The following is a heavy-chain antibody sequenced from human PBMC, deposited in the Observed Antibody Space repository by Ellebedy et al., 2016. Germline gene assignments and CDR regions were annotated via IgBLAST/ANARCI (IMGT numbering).Heavy chain of an antibody. Sequence: GESLKISCAASGFTFSSYAMHWVRQAPGKGLEWVAVISYGGSNRYYADSVKGRVTLSRDDSKNTLYLQMNSLRLEDTAVYYCARDTGIAVACNPDYWGQGTLVTVSS. V-gene: IGHV3-30-3*01. D-gene: IGHD6-19*01. CDR3: ARDTGIAVACNPDY. CDR2: ISYGGSNR. J-gene: IGHJ4*02. CDR1: GFTFSSYA.